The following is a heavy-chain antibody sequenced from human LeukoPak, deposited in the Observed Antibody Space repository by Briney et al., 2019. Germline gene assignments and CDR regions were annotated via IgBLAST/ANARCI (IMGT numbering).Heavy chain of an antibody. V-gene: IGHV1-2*02. CDR3: ARVNPSRWPFDH. J-gene: IGHJ4*02. CDR1: GYTFTGYY. CDR2: INPNSGGT. Sequence: ASVKVSCKASGYTFTGYYMHWVRQAPGQGLEWMGWINPNSGGTNYAQKFQGRVTMTRDTSISTAYMELSRLRSDDTAVYYCARVNPSRWPFDHWGQGTLVTVSS. D-gene: IGHD2-15*01.